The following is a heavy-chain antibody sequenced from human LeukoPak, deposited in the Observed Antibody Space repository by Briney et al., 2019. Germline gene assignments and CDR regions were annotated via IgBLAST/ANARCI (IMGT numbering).Heavy chain of an antibody. Sequence: GGSLRLSCAASGFTFSNFAMAWVRQTPGKGLEWVSGILAGGGSKYYADSVKGRFTISRDNSKNTLYLQMNSLRAEDTAVYYCAKDRRGSGWYGYFDYWGQGTLVTVSS. J-gene: IGHJ4*02. V-gene: IGHV3-23*01. CDR3: AKDRRGSGWYGYFDY. D-gene: IGHD6-19*01. CDR1: GFTFSNFA. CDR2: ILAGGGSK.